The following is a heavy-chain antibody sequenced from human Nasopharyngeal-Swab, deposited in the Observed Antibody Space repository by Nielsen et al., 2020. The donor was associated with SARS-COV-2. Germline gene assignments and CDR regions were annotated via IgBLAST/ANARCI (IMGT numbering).Heavy chain of an antibody. J-gene: IGHJ4*02. CDR3: AKFGERELPFDY. CDR1: GFTFDDYA. Sequence: SLKISCAASGFTFDDYAMHWVRQAPGKGLEWVSGISWNSGSMGYADSVKGRFTISRDNAKNSLYLQMNSLRAEDTALYYCAKFGERELPFDYWGQGTLVTVSS. D-gene: IGHD1-26*01. V-gene: IGHV3-9*01. CDR2: ISWNSGSM.